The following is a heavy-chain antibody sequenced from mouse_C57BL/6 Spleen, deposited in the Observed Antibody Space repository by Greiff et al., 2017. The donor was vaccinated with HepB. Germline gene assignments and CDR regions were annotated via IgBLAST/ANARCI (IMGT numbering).Heavy chain of an antibody. CDR3: ARSLRGFAY. J-gene: IGHJ3*01. CDR2: IHPNSGST. Sequence: QVQLKQPGAELVKPGASVKLSCKASGYTFTSYWMHWVKQRPGQGLEWIGMIHPNSGSTNYNEKFKSKATLTVGKSSSTAYMQLSSLTSEDSAVYYCARSLRGFAYWGQGTLVTVSA. V-gene: IGHV1-64*01. D-gene: IGHD1-1*01. CDR1: GYTFTSYW.